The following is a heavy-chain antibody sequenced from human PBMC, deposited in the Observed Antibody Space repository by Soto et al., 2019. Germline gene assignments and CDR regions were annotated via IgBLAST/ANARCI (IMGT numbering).Heavy chain of an antibody. Sequence: QVQLVESGGGVVQPGRSLRLSCAASGFTFSSYGMHWVRQAPGKGLEWVAVISYDGSKKYYADSVKSRFTISRDNSKNTLYLQMDSLRDEDTAVYYGARGYTSGYPSNWFDPWGQGTLVTVSS. J-gene: IGHJ5*02. CDR1: GFTFSSYG. CDR3: ARGYTSGYPSNWFDP. D-gene: IGHD3-3*01. V-gene: IGHV3-30*03. CDR2: ISYDGSKK.